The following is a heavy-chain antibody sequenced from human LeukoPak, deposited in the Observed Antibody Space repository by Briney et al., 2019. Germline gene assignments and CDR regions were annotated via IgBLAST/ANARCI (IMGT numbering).Heavy chain of an antibody. D-gene: IGHD6-6*01. Sequence: GGSLRLSCAASGFTVISNYMSWVRQTLGRGLEWVAFIYSSGSTYYAESVEGRFTISRDNSKNTLYLEMTSLRVEDTAVYYCTRAEFSNSFDDWGQGTLVLVSS. CDR2: IYSSGST. J-gene: IGHJ4*02. V-gene: IGHV3-53*01. CDR1: GFTVISNY. CDR3: TRAEFSNSFDD.